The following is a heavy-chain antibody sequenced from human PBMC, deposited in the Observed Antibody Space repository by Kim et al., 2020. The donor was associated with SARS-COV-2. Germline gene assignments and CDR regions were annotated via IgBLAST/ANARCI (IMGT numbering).Heavy chain of an antibody. CDR1: GSLSTYY. Sequence: SETLSLTCTVSGSLSTYYWIWIRQSAEKGLEWLGRIHVSGSTDYNPSLRSRVSMSVDTSRNQFSLKLTSLTAADTAVYYCARARIAVSGDRMDVWGQGT. J-gene: IGHJ6*02. CDR3: ARARIAVSGDRMDV. D-gene: IGHD6-19*01. V-gene: IGHV4-4*07. CDR2: IHVSGST.